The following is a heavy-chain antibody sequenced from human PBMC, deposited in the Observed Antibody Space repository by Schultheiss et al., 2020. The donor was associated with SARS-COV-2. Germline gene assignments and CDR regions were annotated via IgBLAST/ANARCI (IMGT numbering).Heavy chain of an antibody. CDR1: GFTFSSYW. D-gene: IGHD3-22*01. CDR3: ARGSYYDSSGYPDAFDI. V-gene: IGHV3-7*01. J-gene: IGHJ3*02. Sequence: GGSLRLSCAASGFTFSSYWMSWVRQAPGKGLEWVANIKQDGSEKYYVDSVKGRFTISRDNSKNTLYLQMNSLRAEDTAVYYCARGSYYDSSGYPDAFDIWGQGTMVTVSS. CDR2: IKQDGSEK.